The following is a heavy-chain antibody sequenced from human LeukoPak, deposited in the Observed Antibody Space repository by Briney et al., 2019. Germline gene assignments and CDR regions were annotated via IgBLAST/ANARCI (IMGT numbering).Heavy chain of an antibody. CDR3: ARDLLGYSDY. CDR2: ISDHGSIT. D-gene: IGHD2-15*01. V-gene: IGHV3-74*01. J-gene: IGHJ4*02. Sequence: GGSLRLSCAASGFTLSNYWMHWVRQAPGKGLVWVSRISDHGSITNFADSVKGRFSISRDTAKNTLYLEMNSLRVEDTAVYYCARDLLGYSDYWGQGALVTVSS. CDR1: GFTLSNYW.